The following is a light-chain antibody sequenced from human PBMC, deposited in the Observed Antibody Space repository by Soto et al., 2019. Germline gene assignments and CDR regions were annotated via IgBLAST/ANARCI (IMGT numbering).Light chain of an antibody. CDR3: SSYAGSNNRVV. V-gene: IGLV2-8*01. CDR1: TSDVGGYNY. J-gene: IGLJ2*01. Sequence: QSVLTQPPSASGSPGQSVTISCTGTTSDVGGYNYASWYQQHPGKAPKLMIYEVTERPSGVPDRFSGSKSGNTASLTVSGLQAEDEADYYCSSYAGSNNRVVFGGGTKVTVL. CDR2: EVT.